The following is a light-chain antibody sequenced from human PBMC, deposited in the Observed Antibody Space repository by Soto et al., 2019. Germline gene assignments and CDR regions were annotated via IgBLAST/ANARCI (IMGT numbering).Light chain of an antibody. Sequence: AIQLTQSPSSLSASVGDRVTITCRASQGISSALAWYQKKPGKAPKLLIYDASSLERGVPSTFSGSGSGTDFTLTISSLKPEDFAIYFCQHFKSYPLTFGGGTKVEIK. CDR3: QHFKSYPLT. V-gene: IGKV1-13*02. J-gene: IGKJ4*01. CDR1: QGISSA. CDR2: DAS.